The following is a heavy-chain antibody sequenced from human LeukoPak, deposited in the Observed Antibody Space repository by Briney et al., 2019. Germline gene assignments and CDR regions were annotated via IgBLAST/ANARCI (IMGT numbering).Heavy chain of an antibody. CDR1: GFTFSSYS. J-gene: IGHJ4*02. V-gene: IGHV3-21*01. D-gene: IGHD3-3*01. CDR3: ATEERRFWSGYYAYYSDY. Sequence: PGGSLRLSCAACGFTFSSYSMNWVRQAPGKGLEWVSSISSSSSYIYYAGSMKGRFTISRDSAKNSLHLHMNSLRAEDTALYYCATEERRFWSGYYAYYSDYWGQGTLVTVST. CDR2: ISSSSSYI.